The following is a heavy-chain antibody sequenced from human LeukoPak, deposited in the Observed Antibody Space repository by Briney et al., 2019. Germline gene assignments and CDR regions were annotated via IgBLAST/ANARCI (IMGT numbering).Heavy chain of an antibody. CDR3: ARVAPLEYFDY. CDR1: GFTFSSYS. Sequence: GGSLRLSCAASGFTFSSYSMSWVRQAPGKGLEWVSYISSSSSTIYYADSVKGRFTISRDNAKNSLYLQMNSLRAEDTAVYYCARVAPLEYFDYWGQGTLVTVSS. CDR2: ISSSSSTI. D-gene: IGHD1-1*01. V-gene: IGHV3-48*01. J-gene: IGHJ4*02.